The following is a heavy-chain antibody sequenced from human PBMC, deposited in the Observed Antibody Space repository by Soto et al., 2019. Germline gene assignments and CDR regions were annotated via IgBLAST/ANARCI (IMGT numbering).Heavy chain of an antibody. CDR1: GGSISSYY. CDR2: IYYSGST. Sequence: PSETLSLTCTVSGGSISSYYWSWIRQPPGKGLEWIGYIYYSGSTNYNPSLKSRVTISVDTSKNQFSLKLSSVTAADTAVYYCARGTTNYDISYWGQGTLVTVSS. D-gene: IGHD3-9*01. V-gene: IGHV4-59*01. J-gene: IGHJ4*02. CDR3: ARGTTNYDISY.